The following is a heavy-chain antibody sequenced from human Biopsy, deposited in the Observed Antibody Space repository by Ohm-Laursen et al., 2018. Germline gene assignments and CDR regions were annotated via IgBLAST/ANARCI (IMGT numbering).Heavy chain of an antibody. D-gene: IGHD4-23*01. CDR3: ARDTRWSPYSIDV. CDR1: GFSFSDYH. V-gene: IGHV3-11*01. CDR2: ISGGGTI. J-gene: IGHJ6*02. Sequence: SLRLSCSASGFSFSDYHMSWIRQAPGRGLEWVSYISGGGTIYYGDSMKGRVTISRDNAKNSLYLQMHSLRAEDTAVYYCARDTRWSPYSIDVWGQGTTVTVSS.